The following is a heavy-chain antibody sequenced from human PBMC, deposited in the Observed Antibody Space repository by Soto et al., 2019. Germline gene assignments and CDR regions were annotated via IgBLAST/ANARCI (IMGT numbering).Heavy chain of an antibody. V-gene: IGHV3-20*01. J-gene: IGHJ5*02. CDR2: INWNGGST. CDR3: GRDSDYCSSTSCPGWFDP. CDR1: GFTFDDYG. D-gene: IGHD2-2*01. Sequence: GGSLRLSCAASGFTFDDYGMSWVRQAPGKGLEWVSGINWNGGSTGYADSVKGRFTISRDNTKNSLYLQMNSLRAEDTALFHCGRDSDYCSSTSCPGWFDPWGQGTLVTVSS.